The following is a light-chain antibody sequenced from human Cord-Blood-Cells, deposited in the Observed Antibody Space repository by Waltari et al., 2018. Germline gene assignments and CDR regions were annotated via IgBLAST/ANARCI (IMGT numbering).Light chain of an antibody. CDR3: QQRSNWTWT. CDR2: DAS. CDR1: HRISSY. J-gene: IGKJ1*01. V-gene: IGKV3-11*01. Sequence: IVLTHSPATMSLSPGDRGTLSCRASHRISSYLAWYQQKPGQAPRLLIYDASNRATGIPARFSGSGSGTDFTLTISSLEPEDFAVYYCQQRSNWTWTFGPGTKVEIK.